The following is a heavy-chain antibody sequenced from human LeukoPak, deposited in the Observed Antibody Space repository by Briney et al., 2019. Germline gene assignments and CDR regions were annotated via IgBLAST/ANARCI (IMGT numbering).Heavy chain of an antibody. V-gene: IGHV1-2*02. CDR3: ARDPRGYCSGGSCPLDY. D-gene: IGHD2-15*01. J-gene: IGHJ4*02. CDR2: INPNSGGT. CDR1: GYTFTDYY. Sequence: ASVKVSCKASGYTFTDYYMHWVRQAPGQGLEWMGWINPNSGGTNYAQKFQGRVTMTRDTSISTAYMELSRLRSDDTAVYYCARDPRGYCSGGSCPLDYWGQGTLVTVSS.